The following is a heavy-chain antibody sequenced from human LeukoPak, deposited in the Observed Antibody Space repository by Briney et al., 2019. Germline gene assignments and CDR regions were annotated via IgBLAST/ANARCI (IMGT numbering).Heavy chain of an antibody. CDR3: ARGKKSGPYYFDY. CDR1: GGTFSSYA. J-gene: IGHJ4*02. D-gene: IGHD6-25*01. Sequence: GASVKVSCKASGGTFSSYAISWVRQAPGQGLEWMGGIIPIFGTANYAQKFQGRVTITADESTSTAYMELSSLRSEDTAVYYCARGKKSGPYYFDYWGQGTLVTVSS. V-gene: IGHV1-69*13. CDR2: IIPIFGTA.